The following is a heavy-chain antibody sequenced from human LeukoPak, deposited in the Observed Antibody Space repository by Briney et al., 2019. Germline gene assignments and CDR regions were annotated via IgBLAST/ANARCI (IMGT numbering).Heavy chain of an antibody. D-gene: IGHD4-23*01. Sequence: ASVKVSCKASGGTFSSYAISWVRQAPGQGLEWMGGIIPIFGTANYAQKFQGRVTMTRDMSTSTDYMELSSLRSEDTAVYFCARVGITAATADYWGQGTLVTVSS. CDR3: ARVGITAATADY. CDR2: IIPIFGTA. CDR1: GGTFSSYA. J-gene: IGHJ4*02. V-gene: IGHV1-69*05.